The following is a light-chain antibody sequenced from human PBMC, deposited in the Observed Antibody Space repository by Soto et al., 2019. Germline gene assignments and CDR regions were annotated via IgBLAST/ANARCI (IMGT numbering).Light chain of an antibody. CDR2: DVS. J-gene: IGLJ1*01. Sequence: QSALTQPASVSGSPGQSMAISCTGTSSDVGSHDLVSWYQQHPGKVPKLIIYDVSSRPSGVSNRFSGSKSGNTASLTISGLQAEDEADYYCSSFTSSTTYVFGTGTKLTVL. CDR3: SSFTSSTTYV. CDR1: SSDVGSHDL. V-gene: IGLV2-14*02.